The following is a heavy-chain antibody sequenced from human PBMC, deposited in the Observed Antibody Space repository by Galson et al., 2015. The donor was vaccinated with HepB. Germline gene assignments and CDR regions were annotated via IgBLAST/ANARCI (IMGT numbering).Heavy chain of an antibody. Sequence: SVKVSCKASGYTFTSYGINWVRQAPGQGLEWMGWISAYNGNTNYAQKLQGRVTMTTDTSTSTAYMELSSLRSDDTAVYYCARWITMVTAGDDFDMWGQGTMVTVSS. V-gene: IGHV1-18*01. J-gene: IGHJ3*02. CDR3: ARWITMVTAGDDFDM. CDR2: ISAYNGNT. D-gene: IGHD3-10*01. CDR1: GYTFTSYG.